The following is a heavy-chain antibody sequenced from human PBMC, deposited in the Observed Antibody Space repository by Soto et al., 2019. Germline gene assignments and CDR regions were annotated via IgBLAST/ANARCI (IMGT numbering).Heavy chain of an antibody. J-gene: IGHJ4*02. CDR2: IKQDGSEQ. CDR3: ARGGSYGSFDY. CDR1: GFTFSSYW. Sequence: GGSLRLSCAASGFTFSSYWLSWVRQAPGKGLEWVANIKQDGSEQYNVESVEGRFSISRDNAKNSLYLQMNSLRAEDTAVYYCARGGSYGSFDYWGQGILVTVSS. V-gene: IGHV3-7*03. D-gene: IGHD5-18*01.